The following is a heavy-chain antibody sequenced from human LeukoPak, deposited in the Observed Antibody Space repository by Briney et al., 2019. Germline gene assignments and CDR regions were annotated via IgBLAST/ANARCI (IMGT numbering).Heavy chain of an antibody. D-gene: IGHD2-2*01. CDR3: ARLPPSDIVVVPAAIYWFDP. V-gene: IGHV4-39*01. Sequence: SETLSLTCTVSGGSISSSSYYWGWIRQPPGKGLEWIGSIYYSGSTYYNPSLKSRVTISVDTSKNQFSLKLSSVTAADTAVYYCARLPPSDIVVVPAAIYWFDPRGQGTLVTVSS. CDR1: GGSISSSSYY. J-gene: IGHJ5*02. CDR2: IYYSGST.